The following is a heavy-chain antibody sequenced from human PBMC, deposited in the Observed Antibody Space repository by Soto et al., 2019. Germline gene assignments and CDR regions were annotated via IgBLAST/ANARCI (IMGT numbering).Heavy chain of an antibody. J-gene: IGHJ4*02. V-gene: IGHV4-34*01. Sequence: SETLSLTCAVYGGSFSGYYWSWIRQPPGKGLEWIGEINHSGSTNYNPSLKSRVTISVDTSKNQFSLKLSSVTAADTAVYYCAREHLPLHSSGWFEYWGQGTLVTLSS. CDR1: GGSFSGYY. CDR2: INHSGST. D-gene: IGHD6-19*01. CDR3: AREHLPLHSSGWFEY.